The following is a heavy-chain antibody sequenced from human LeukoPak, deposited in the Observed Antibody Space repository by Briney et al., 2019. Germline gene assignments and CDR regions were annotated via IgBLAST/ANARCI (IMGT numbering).Heavy chain of an antibody. CDR3: ASSGWGSYYYYYYMDV. Sequence: GSLRLSCAASGFTFSSYWMSWVRQAPGKGLEWVANIKQDGSEKYYVDSVKGRFTISRDNAKNSLYLQMNSLRAEDTAVYYCASSGWGSYYYYYYMDVWGKGTTVTVSS. V-gene: IGHV3-7*01. D-gene: IGHD2-21*01. CDR2: IKQDGSEK. J-gene: IGHJ6*03. CDR1: GFTFSSYW.